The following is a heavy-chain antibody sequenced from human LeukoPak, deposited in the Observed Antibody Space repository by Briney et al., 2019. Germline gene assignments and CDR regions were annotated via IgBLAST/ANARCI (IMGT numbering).Heavy chain of an antibody. Sequence: SVKVSCKASGGTFSSYAISWVRQAPGQGLEWMGRIIPILGIANYAQKFQGRVTITADKSTSTAYMELSSLRSEDTAVYYCAGDSPGYCSSTSCYTRSSGRTFDYWGQGTLVTVSS. J-gene: IGHJ4*02. CDR1: GGTFSSYA. D-gene: IGHD2-2*01. CDR2: IIPILGIA. V-gene: IGHV1-69*04. CDR3: AGDSPGYCSSTSCYTRSSGRTFDY.